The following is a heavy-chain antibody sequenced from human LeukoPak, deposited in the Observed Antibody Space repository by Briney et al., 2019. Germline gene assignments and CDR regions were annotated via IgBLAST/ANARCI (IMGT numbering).Heavy chain of an antibody. CDR1: GASISAYF. J-gene: IGHJ2*01. CDR2: FYTSGTT. CDR3: ARDPVWYFDL. Sequence: SETLSLTCTVSGASISAYFWSWIRQPAGKGLEWIGHFYTSGTTNYNPSLKSRVTMSVDTSKNQFSPKLTSVTAADTAVYYCARDPVWYFDLWGRGTLVTVSS. V-gene: IGHV4-4*07.